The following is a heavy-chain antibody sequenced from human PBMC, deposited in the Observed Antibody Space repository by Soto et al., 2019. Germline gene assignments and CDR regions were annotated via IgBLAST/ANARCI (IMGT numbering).Heavy chain of an antibody. CDR1: GFTFSSYG. Sequence: GGSLRLSCAASGFTFSSYGMHWVRQAPGKGLEWVAVISYDGSNKYYADSVKVRFTISRANSKNTLYLQMNSLRAEDTAVYNCAKDRGYDPLYYCYYGMDVCGQGTTVTVA. D-gene: IGHD5-12*01. J-gene: IGHJ6*02. CDR2: ISYDGSNK. V-gene: IGHV3-30*18. CDR3: AKDRGYDPLYYCYYGMDV.